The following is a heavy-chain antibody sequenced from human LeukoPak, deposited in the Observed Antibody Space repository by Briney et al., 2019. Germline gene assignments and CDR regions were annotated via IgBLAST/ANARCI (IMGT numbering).Heavy chain of an antibody. V-gene: IGHV3-30-3*01. CDR1: GFTFSSYA. J-gene: IGHJ3*02. Sequence: GGSLRLSCAASGFTFSSYAMHWVRQAPGKGLEWVAVISYDGSNKYYAGSVKGRFTISRDNSKNTLYLQMNSLRAEDTAVYYCARGHSSVGAFDIWGQGTMVTVSS. CDR3: ARGHSSVGAFDI. CDR2: ISYDGSNK. D-gene: IGHD6-19*01.